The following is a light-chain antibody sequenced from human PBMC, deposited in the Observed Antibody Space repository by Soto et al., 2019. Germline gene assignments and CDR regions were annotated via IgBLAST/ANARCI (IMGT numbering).Light chain of an antibody. V-gene: IGKV4-1*01. J-gene: IGKJ3*01. CDR2: GAS. CDR3: QQYYSTPLT. CDR1: QSVLYSSNNKNY. Sequence: DIVMTPSRDSLAVSLGEWATINCKSRQSVLYSSNNKNYLAWYQQKPGKPPKLLIYGASSRESGVPDRFSGSGSGTDFTLTTSSLQAEDVAVYYCQQYYSTPLTFGPGTKVDIK.